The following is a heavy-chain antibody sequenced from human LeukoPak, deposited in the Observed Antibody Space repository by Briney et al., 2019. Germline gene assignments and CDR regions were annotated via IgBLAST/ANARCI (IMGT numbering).Heavy chain of an antibody. CDR1: GFSLSTSGMR. J-gene: IGHJ4*02. CDR2: IHWDDNK. CDR3: ARIPQYCSGGTCYSGTFDY. D-gene: IGHD2-15*01. Sequence: SGPTLVKPTQTLTLTCTFSGFSLSTSGMRVSWIRQLPGKALEWLARIHWDDNKFYSTSLKTRLTISKDTSENQVVLTMTNMDPVDTATYYCARIPQYCSGGTCYSGTFDYWGQGTLVTVSS. V-gene: IGHV2-70*04.